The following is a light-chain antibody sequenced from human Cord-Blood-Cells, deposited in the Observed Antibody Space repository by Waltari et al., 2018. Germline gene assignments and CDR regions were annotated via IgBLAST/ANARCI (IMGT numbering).Light chain of an antibody. CDR2: GAS. J-gene: IGKJ2*01. Sequence: EIVLTQSPGTLSLSPGDRATLSCRASPSVSSSYLAWYQQKPGQAPRLLIYGASSRATGIPDRFSGSGSGTDFTLTISRLEPEDFAVYYCQQYGSSPYTFGQGTKLE. CDR1: PSVSSSY. V-gene: IGKV3-20*01. CDR3: QQYGSSPYT.